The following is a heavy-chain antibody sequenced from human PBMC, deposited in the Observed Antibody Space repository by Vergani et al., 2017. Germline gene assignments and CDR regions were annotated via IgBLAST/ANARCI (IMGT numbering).Heavy chain of an antibody. CDR1: GGSFSGYY. V-gene: IGHV4-34*01. CDR3: ARGLNDYFDY. Sequence: QVQLQQWGAGLLKPSETLSLTCAVYGGSFSGYYWSWIRQPPGKGLEWIGEINHSGSTNYNPSLKSRVTISVDTSKNQFSLKLSSVTAADTAVYYCARGLNDYFDYWGQGTLVTVSS. CDR2: INHSGST. J-gene: IGHJ4*02.